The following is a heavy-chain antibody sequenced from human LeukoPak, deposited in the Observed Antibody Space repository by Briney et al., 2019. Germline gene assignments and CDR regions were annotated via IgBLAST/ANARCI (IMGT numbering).Heavy chain of an antibody. CDR1: GGSISSYY. J-gene: IGHJ4*02. CDR2: IYYSGST. Sequence: SETLSLTCTVSGGSISSYYWSWIRHPPGKGLEWIGYIYYSGSTNYNPSLTSRVTISVDTSKNQFSLKLSSVTAADTAMYYCASYYYDSSGYYYTDYWGQGTLVTVSS. D-gene: IGHD3-22*01. V-gene: IGHV4-59*08. CDR3: ASYYYDSSGYYYTDY.